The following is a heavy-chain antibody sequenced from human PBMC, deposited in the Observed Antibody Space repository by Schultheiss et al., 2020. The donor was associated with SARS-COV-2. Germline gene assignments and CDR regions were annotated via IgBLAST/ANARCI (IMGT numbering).Heavy chain of an antibody. D-gene: IGHD6-19*01. Sequence: SETLSLTCTVSGGSISSYYWSWIRQPPGKGLEWIGEINHSGSTNYNPSLKSRVTISVDTSKNQFSLKLSSVTAADTAVYYCAKTPIAVAGKRNYFDYWGQGTLVTVSS. CDR2: INHSGST. CDR3: AKTPIAVAGKRNYFDY. J-gene: IGHJ4*02. CDR1: GGSISSYY. V-gene: IGHV4-59*12.